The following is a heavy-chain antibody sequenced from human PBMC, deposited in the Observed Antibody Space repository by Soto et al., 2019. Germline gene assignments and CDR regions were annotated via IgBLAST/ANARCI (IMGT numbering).Heavy chain of an antibody. CDR3: AREGRQWLVFDY. V-gene: IGHV4-61*01. Sequence: SETLSLTCSVPGGSVSSGSYYWSWIRQPPGKGLEWMGYIYYSGGTDYNPSLKSRITMSVDTSKNQFSLKLSSVTAADTAVYYCAREGRQWLVFDYWGQGTLVTVSS. D-gene: IGHD6-19*01. CDR2: IYYSGGT. J-gene: IGHJ4*02. CDR1: GGSVSSGSYY.